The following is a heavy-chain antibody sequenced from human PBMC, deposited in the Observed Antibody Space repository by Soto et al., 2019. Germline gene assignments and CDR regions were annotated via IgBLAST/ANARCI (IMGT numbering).Heavy chain of an antibody. J-gene: IGHJ3*02. Sequence: WASVKVSCKASGYTFTGYYMHWVRQSPGQGLEWMGWINPNSGGTNYAQKFQGWVTMTRDTSISTAYMELSRLRSDDTAVYYCARGGVVPAAHDAFDIWGQGTMVTVS. CDR2: INPNSGGT. D-gene: IGHD2-2*01. CDR3: ARGGVVPAAHDAFDI. V-gene: IGHV1-2*04. CDR1: GYTFTGYY.